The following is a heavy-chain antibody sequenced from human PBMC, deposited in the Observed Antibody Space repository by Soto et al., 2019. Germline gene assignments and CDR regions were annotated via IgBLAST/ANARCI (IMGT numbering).Heavy chain of an antibody. CDR1: GGSISSSSYY. D-gene: IGHD4-4*01. CDR2: IYYIGST. CDR3: ARLGISNYGHYNWFDP. J-gene: IGHJ5*02. V-gene: IGHV4-39*01. Sequence: SETLSLTCTGSGGSISSSSYYWFWIRQPPWKGLDWIVSIYYIGSTYYNPSLKSRVTISVDTSKNQFSLKLSSVTAADTAVYYCARLGISNYGHYNWFDPWGQGTLVTVSS.